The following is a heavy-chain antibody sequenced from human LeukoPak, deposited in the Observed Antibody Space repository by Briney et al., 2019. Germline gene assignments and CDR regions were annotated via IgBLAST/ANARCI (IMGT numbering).Heavy chain of an antibody. D-gene: IGHD5-18*01. V-gene: IGHV3-48*03. Sequence: PGGSLRLSCAASGFTFSSYEINWVRQAPGKGLEWVSYISGSGSTTYYADSVKGRFTISRDNAKNSLYLHMNSLRADDTAVYYCARGLGGNSYGFVPDAFDIWGQGTMVTVSS. CDR2: ISGSGSTT. CDR3: ARGLGGNSYGFVPDAFDI. CDR1: GFTFSSYE. J-gene: IGHJ3*02.